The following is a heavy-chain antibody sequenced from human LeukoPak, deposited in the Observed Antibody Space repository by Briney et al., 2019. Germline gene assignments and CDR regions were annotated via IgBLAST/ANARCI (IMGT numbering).Heavy chain of an antibody. D-gene: IGHD3-16*02. CDR2: IIPIFGTA. V-gene: IGHV1-69*01. CDR1: GGTFSSYA. CDR3: ATEESYDYVWGSYRYFDY. Sequence: SVKVSCKASGGTFSSYAISWVRQAPGQGLEWMGGIIPIFGTANYAQKFQGRVTITADESTSTAYMELSSLRSEDTAVYYCATEESYDYVWGSYRYFDYWGQGTLVTVSS. J-gene: IGHJ4*02.